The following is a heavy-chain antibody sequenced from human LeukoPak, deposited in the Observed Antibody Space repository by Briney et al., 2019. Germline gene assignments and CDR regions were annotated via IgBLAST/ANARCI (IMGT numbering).Heavy chain of an antibody. V-gene: IGHV4-34*01. CDR2: INHSGST. D-gene: IGHD6-25*01. Sequence: PSETLSLTCAVYGGSFSGYYWSWIRQPPGKGLEWIGEINHSGSTNYNPSLKSRVTISVDTSKNQFSLKLSSVTAADTAMYFCGFSEGDFWGQGALVTVSS. J-gene: IGHJ4*02. CDR3: GFSEGDF. CDR1: GGSFSGYY.